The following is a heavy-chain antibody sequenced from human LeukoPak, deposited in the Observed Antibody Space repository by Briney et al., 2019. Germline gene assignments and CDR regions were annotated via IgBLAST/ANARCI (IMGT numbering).Heavy chain of an antibody. J-gene: IGHJ4*02. V-gene: IGHV4-59*11. CDR2: IFHSGST. CDR3: VRTNPWDLTYYFDY. CDR1: GGSIKSHF. D-gene: IGHD1-14*01. Sequence: SETPSLTCTVSGGSIKSHFWSWVRQPPGKRLEWIGYIFHSGSTNYNPSLKSRVTISVDTSKNQFSLRLTSVTAADTAVYYCVRTNPWDLTYYFDYWGQGTLVTVSS.